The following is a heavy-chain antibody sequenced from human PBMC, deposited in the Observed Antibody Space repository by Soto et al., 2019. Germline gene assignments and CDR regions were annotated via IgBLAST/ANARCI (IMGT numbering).Heavy chain of an antibody. Sequence: PSETLSLTCSVSGGSIRSYYWSWIRQPPGKGLEWIGTFYYSGTTSQNPPLRSRITISGDTSRNQFSLNLRSVTAADSGVYYCAKLVRDDVRRSDLDHWGQGTLVTVSS. J-gene: IGHJ4*02. V-gene: IGHV4-59*05. CDR3: AKLVRDDVRRSDLDH. CDR1: GGSIRSYY. CDR2: FYYSGTT. D-gene: IGHD3-10*02.